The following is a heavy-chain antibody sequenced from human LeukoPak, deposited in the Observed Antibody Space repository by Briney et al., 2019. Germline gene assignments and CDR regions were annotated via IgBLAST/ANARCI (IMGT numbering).Heavy chain of an antibody. D-gene: IGHD3-22*01. CDR3: ARQYDSSGYLLDY. CDR2: IYYSGST. CDR1: GGSISSGDYY. Sequence: PSETLSLTCAVSGGSISSGDYYWSWTRQPPGKGLEWIGYIYYSGSTYYNPSLKSRVTISVDTSKNQFSLKLSSVTAADTAVYYCARQYDSSGYLLDYWGQGTLVTVSS. V-gene: IGHV4-30-4*01. J-gene: IGHJ4*02.